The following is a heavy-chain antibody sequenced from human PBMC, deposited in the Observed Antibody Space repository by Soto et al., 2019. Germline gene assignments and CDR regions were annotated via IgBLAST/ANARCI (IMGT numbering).Heavy chain of an antibody. CDR1: GFTFSSYA. J-gene: IGHJ4*02. Sequence: EVQLLESGGGLVQPGGSLRLSCAASGFTFSSYAMNWVRQAPGKGLEWVSVISGSGGSTYYADSVKGRFTISRDNSKNTLDLQMNSLSAEDTAVYYCAKRATGTYFDYWGQGTLVTVSS. D-gene: IGHD1-1*01. CDR2: ISGSGGST. CDR3: AKRATGTYFDY. V-gene: IGHV3-23*01.